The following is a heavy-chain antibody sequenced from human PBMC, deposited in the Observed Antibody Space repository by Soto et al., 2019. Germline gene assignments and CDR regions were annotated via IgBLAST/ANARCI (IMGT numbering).Heavy chain of an antibody. CDR1: GGTFSSYA. D-gene: IGHD3-3*01. V-gene: IGHV1-69*13. J-gene: IGHJ2*01. CDR2: IIPIFGTA. CDR3: ARARYDLWSGYYTFDL. Sequence: ASVKVSCKASGGTFSSYAISWVRQAPGQGLEWMGGIIPIFGTANYAQKFQGRVTITADESTSTAYMELSSLRSEDTAVYYCARARYDLWSGYYTFDLWGRGTLVTVSS.